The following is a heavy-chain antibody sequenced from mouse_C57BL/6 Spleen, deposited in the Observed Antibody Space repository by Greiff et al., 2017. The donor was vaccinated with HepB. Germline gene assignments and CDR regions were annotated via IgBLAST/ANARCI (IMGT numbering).Heavy chain of an antibody. CDR1: GYSITSGYY. D-gene: IGHD2-1*01. V-gene: IGHV3-6*01. CDR3: ARPGIYYGNAMDY. J-gene: IGHJ4*01. Sequence: VQLQQSGPGLVKPSQSLSLTCSVTGYSITSGYYWNWIRQFPGNKLEWMGYISYDGSNNYNPTFKNRISITRDTSKNQFFLKLNSVTTEDTATYYCARPGIYYGNAMDYWGQGTSVTVSS. CDR2: ISYDGSN.